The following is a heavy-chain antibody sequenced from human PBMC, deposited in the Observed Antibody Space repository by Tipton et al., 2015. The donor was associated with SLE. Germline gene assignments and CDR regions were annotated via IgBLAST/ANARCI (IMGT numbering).Heavy chain of an antibody. J-gene: IGHJ4*02. Sequence: TLSLTCIVSDDSVSSAYYWAWIRQPPGKGLQWIACIYRPGTTYVNPSLKSRVSMSMDTSNNRFSLTMTSLTVADTAVYYCARSWSGRREFDYWGPGTLVTVSS. CDR1: DDSVSSAYY. V-gene: IGHV4-38-2*02. D-gene: IGHD1-26*01. CDR3: ARSWSGRREFDY. CDR2: IYRPGTT.